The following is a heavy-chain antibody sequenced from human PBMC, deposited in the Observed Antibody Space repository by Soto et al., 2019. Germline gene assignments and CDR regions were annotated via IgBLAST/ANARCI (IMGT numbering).Heavy chain of an antibody. D-gene: IGHD4-17*01. Sequence: QVQLVQTGAEVKKPGASVQVSCKASGFTFTNYDFNWVRQAAGQGLEWMGWMNANTGDTGYAQKFRGRVTMTRDTSISTAYLELSSLRSDDTAVYYCVRDGGPLGDANWHFDPWGRGTLVTVSS. J-gene: IGHJ2*01. V-gene: IGHV1-8*01. CDR1: GFTFTNYD. CDR2: MNANTGDT. CDR3: VRDGGPLGDANWHFDP.